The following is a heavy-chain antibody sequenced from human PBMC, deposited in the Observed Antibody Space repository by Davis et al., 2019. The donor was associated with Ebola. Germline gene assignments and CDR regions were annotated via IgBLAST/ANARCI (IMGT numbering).Heavy chain of an antibody. Sequence: SETLSLTCAVSGGSISSGGYSWSWIRQPPGTGLEWIGYIYHSGSTYYNPSLKSRVTISVDRSKNQFSLKLSSVTAADTAVYYCATLMTTVTTGWFDPWGQGTLVTVSS. J-gene: IGHJ5*02. CDR3: ATLMTTVTTGWFDP. D-gene: IGHD4-17*01. CDR2: IYHSGST. CDR1: GGSISSGGYS. V-gene: IGHV4-30-2*01.